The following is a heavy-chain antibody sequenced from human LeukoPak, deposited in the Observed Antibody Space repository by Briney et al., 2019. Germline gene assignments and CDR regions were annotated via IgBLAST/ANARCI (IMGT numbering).Heavy chain of an antibody. Sequence: SETLSLTCAVYGRSFSGYYWTWIRQTPGKGLEWIGEIKHSGITDYNTSLRSRVTISVDTSKNQFSLKLSSVTAADTAIYYCARAVIVVAAATQRNWFDPWGQGTLVTVSS. CDR3: ARAVIVVAAATQRNWFDP. J-gene: IGHJ5*02. D-gene: IGHD2-15*01. CDR2: IKHSGIT. CDR1: GRSFSGYY. V-gene: IGHV4-34*01.